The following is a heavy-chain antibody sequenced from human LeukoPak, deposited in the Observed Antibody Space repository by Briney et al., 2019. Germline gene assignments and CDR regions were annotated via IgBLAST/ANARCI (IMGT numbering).Heavy chain of an antibody. CDR3: AKAIHSSSSGVVDY. CDR2: IRYDGSNK. V-gene: IGHV3-30*02. Sequence: QPGGSLRLSCAASGFIFSNYAMHWVRQAPGKGLEWVTFIRYDGSNKYYAESVKGRFTISRDNSKNTLYLQMNSLRAEDTAVYYCAKAIHSSSSGVVDYWGQGTLVTVSS. J-gene: IGHJ4*02. D-gene: IGHD6-6*01. CDR1: GFIFSNYA.